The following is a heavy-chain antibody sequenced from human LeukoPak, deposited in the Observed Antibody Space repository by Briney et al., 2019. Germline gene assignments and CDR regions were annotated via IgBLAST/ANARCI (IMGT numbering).Heavy chain of an antibody. CDR2: INHSGST. D-gene: IGHD3-22*01. CDR3: ARSRPYYDSSGYPDY. J-gene: IGHJ4*02. Sequence: PSETLSLTCAVYGGSFSGYYWRWSWIRQPPGKGLEWIGEINHSGSTNYNPSLESRVTISVDTSKNQFSLKLSSVTAADTAVYYCARSRPYYDSSGYPDYWGQGTLVTVSS. V-gene: IGHV4-34*01. CDR1: GGSFSGYY.